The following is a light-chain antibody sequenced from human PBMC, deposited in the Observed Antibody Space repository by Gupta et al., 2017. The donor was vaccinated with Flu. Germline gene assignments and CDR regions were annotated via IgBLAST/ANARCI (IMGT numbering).Light chain of an antibody. J-gene: IGLJ2*01. CDR1: VGSIANNY. CDR2: DDK. Sequence: NFLLTQPHSVSESPGKTVIISCTRSVGSIANNYVQWYQQRPGRAPTTVIYDDKQRPSGVPDRFSGSSDSSSNSASLTISGLKTEDEGDYDCQSYDNANQRLFGGGTKLTVL. V-gene: IGLV6-57*03. CDR3: QSYDNANQRL.